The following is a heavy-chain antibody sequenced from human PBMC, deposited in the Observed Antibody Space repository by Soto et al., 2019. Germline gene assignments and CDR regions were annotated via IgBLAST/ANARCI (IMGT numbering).Heavy chain of an antibody. J-gene: IGHJ4*01. Sequence: QVQLVQSGAEVKKPGASVKVSCKTSGYTFTKFGLSWLRQAHGQGLEWMGWISVYNGNTNYAQNFQGRVTMTTDTSTSPAYMELRSLRSDDTAVYYCARGGTPSDYWGQGTLVTVSS. D-gene: IGHD3-16*01. CDR1: GYTFTKFG. CDR2: ISVYNGNT. CDR3: ARGGTPSDY. V-gene: IGHV1-18*01.